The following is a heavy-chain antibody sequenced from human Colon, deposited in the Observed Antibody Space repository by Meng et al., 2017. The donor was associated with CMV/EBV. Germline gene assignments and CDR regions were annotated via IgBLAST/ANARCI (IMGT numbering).Heavy chain of an antibody. Sequence: SETLSLTCTVSGGSISSTSYYWGWIRQPPGKGLEWIGTIYFMGATRYNPSLQSRVTLSVDTTNNKFSLKLSSVTAADTAVYYCATEVRDTTARGTWGQGAVVTVSS. CDR3: ATEVRDTTARGT. J-gene: IGHJ4*02. D-gene: IGHD1-1*01. CDR2: IYFMGAT. V-gene: IGHV4-39*07. CDR1: GGSISSTSYY.